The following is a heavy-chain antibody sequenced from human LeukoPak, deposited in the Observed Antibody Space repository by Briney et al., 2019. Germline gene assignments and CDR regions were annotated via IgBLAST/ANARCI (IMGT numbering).Heavy chain of an antibody. D-gene: IGHD3-16*02. CDR3: ARRGGMITFGGVIVPYYFDY. CDR1: GASISSRRYY. J-gene: IGHJ4*01. V-gene: IGHV4-39*01. CDR2: IYYSGTT. Sequence: SETLSLTCTVSGASISSRRYYWGWIRQPPGKGLDWIAIIYYSGTTYYNPSLKSRVTISVDTSKNQFSLKLSSVTAADTAVYYCARRGGMITFGGVIVPYYFDYWGQGTLVTVSS.